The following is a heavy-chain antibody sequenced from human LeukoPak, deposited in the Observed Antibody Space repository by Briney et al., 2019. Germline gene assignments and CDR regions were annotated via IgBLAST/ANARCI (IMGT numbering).Heavy chain of an antibody. CDR2: INPNSGGT. D-gene: IGHD2-15*01. Sequence: GASVKVSCKASGYTFTGYYMHWVRQAPGQGLEWMGWINPNSGGTNYAQKFQGRVTMTRDTSFSTAYMELSRLRSDDTAVYYCARVGEYCSGGSCYSDAFDIWGQGTMVTVSS. CDR1: GYTFTGYY. J-gene: IGHJ3*02. V-gene: IGHV1-2*02. CDR3: ARVGEYCSGGSCYSDAFDI.